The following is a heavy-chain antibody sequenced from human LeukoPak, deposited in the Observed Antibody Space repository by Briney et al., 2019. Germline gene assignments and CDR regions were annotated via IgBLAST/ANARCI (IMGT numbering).Heavy chain of an antibody. CDR3: DRGDNFRYYSPDY. J-gene: IGHJ4*02. CDR2: IYYSGST. CDR1: GGPISSGDYY. D-gene: IGHD3-10*01. Sequence: SETLSLTCTVSGGPISSGDYYWSWIRQPPGKGLEWIGYIYYSGSTYYNPSLKSRVTISVDTSKNQFSLKLSSVTAEDTAVYYCDRGDNFRYYSPDYWGQGTLVTVSS. V-gene: IGHV4-30-4*01.